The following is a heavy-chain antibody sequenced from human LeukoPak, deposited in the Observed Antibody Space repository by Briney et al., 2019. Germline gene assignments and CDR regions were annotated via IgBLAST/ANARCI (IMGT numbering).Heavy chain of an antibody. CDR2: IYSGGNT. CDR3: AVYSSLDY. CDR1: GFTVSNNY. J-gene: IGHJ4*02. Sequence: GGSLRLSCAASGFTVSNNYMSWVRQAPGKGLEWVSLIYSGGNTYYADSVRGRFSTSRDNSKNTLYLQMNSLRAEDTAIYYCAVYSSLDYWSQGTLVTVSS. D-gene: IGHD3-22*01. V-gene: IGHV3-53*01.